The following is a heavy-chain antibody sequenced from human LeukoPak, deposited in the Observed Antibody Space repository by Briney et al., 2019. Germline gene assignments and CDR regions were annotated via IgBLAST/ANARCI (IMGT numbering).Heavy chain of an antibody. CDR3: ATLMS. V-gene: IGHV3-7*01. J-gene: IGHJ4*02. D-gene: IGHD3-16*01. Sequence: PGGSLRLSCVASGFTFSSYWMSWVRQAPGKGLEWVANIKQDGSEKYYVDSVKGRFTISRDNAKNSLYLQMNSLRAEDTAVYYCATLMSWGQGTLVTVSS. CDR1: GFTFSSYW. CDR2: IKQDGSEK.